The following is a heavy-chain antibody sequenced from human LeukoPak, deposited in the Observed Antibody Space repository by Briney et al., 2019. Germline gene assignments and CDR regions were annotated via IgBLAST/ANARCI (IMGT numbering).Heavy chain of an antibody. CDR3: TTDSYSSSWYWLGAFDI. J-gene: IGHJ3*02. CDR1: GFTVSSNY. V-gene: IGHV3-15*01. Sequence: GGSLRLSCAASGFTVSSNYMSWVRQAPGKGLEWVGRIKSKTDGGTTDYAAPVKGRFTISRDDSKNTLYLQMNSLKTEDTAVYYCTTDSYSSSWYWLGAFDIWGQGTMVTVSS. D-gene: IGHD6-13*01. CDR2: IKSKTDGGTT.